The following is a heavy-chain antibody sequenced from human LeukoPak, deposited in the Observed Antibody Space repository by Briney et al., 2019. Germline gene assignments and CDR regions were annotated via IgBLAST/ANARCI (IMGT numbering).Heavy chain of an antibody. D-gene: IGHD3-16*01. Sequence: GGSLRLSCAASGFTFSSYSMNWVRQAPGKGLEWVSSISSSSSYIYYADSVKGRFTISRDNSKNTLYLQMNSLRAEDTAVYYCARDRLLMITFGGVNGYWGQGTLVTVSS. CDR1: GFTFSSYS. CDR2: ISSSSSYI. V-gene: IGHV3-21*01. CDR3: ARDRLLMITFGGVNGY. J-gene: IGHJ4*02.